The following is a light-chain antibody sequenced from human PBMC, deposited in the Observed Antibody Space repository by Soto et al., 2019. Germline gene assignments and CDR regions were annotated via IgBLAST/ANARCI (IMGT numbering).Light chain of an antibody. CDR2: EVS. Sequence: QSALTQPPSASGSPGPSVTISCTGTSSDVGGYNYVSWYQQHPGKAPKLMIYEVSKRPSGVPDRFSGSKSGNTASLTVSGLQAEDEADYYCSSYAGSNAYVFGTGTQLTVL. CDR3: SSYAGSNAYV. V-gene: IGLV2-8*01. J-gene: IGLJ1*01. CDR1: SSDVGGYNY.